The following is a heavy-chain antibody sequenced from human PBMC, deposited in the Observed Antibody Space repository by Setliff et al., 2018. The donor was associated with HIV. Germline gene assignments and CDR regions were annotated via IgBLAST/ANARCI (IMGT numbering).Heavy chain of an antibody. CDR1: GDTFRTDA. CDR2: IIPLFGPA. D-gene: IGHD5-18*01. Sequence: SVKVSCKTSGDTFRTDAISWVRQAPGQGLEWMGGIIPLFGPAHYAQKFQSRVTITADESTTTAYMELNSLTSEDTALYYCARVGFSSRHTGDFFDSWGQGTLVTVSS. V-gene: IGHV1-69*13. CDR3: ARVGFSSRHTGDFFDS. J-gene: IGHJ4*02.